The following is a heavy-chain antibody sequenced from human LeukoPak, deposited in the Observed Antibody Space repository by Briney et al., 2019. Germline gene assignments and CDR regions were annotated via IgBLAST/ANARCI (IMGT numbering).Heavy chain of an antibody. CDR3: ARNVDTAMGGDY. D-gene: IGHD5-18*01. Sequence: ASVKVPCKASGGTFSSYAISWVRQAPGQGLAWMGRIIPILGIANYAQKFQGRVTITADKSTSTAYMELSSLRSEDTAVYYCARNVDTAMGGDYWGQGTLVTVSS. CDR2: IIPILGIA. J-gene: IGHJ4*02. V-gene: IGHV1-69*04. CDR1: GGTFSSYA.